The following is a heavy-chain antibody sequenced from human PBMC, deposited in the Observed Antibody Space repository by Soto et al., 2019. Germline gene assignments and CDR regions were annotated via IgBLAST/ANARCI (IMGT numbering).Heavy chain of an antibody. CDR3: VRGDTYDDILTCYYSSEPLFAY. CDR1: GGSISSGGYY. Sequence: QVQLQESGPGLVKPSQTLSLTCTVSGGSISSGGYYWSWIRQHPGKGLEWIGYIYYSGSTYYNPCLKRRVTISVDTTKNHVSLKLSSVTAADTAVYYCVRGDTYDDILTCYYSSEPLFAYWGQGTLVTVSS. CDR2: IYYSGST. V-gene: IGHV4-31*03. D-gene: IGHD3-9*01. J-gene: IGHJ4*02.